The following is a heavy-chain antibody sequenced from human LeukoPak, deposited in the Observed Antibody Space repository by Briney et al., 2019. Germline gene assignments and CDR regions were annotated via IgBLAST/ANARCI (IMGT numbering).Heavy chain of an antibody. Sequence: SETLSLTCTVSGGSISSYPWSWIRQPPGKELERIGNIYYSGSTNYNPSLKSRVTISVDTSKNQFSLKLSSVTAADTAVYYCARVGGPFDYWGQGTLVTVSS. CDR1: GGSISSYP. D-gene: IGHD3-3*01. J-gene: IGHJ4*02. V-gene: IGHV4-59*08. CDR3: ARVGGPFDY. CDR2: IYYSGST.